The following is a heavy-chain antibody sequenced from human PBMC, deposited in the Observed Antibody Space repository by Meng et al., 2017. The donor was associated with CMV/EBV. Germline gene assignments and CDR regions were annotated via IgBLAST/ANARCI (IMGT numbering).Heavy chain of an antibody. J-gene: IGHJ4*02. D-gene: IGHD3-22*01. V-gene: IGHV1-2*02. Sequence: CKATGYTFTGYCLHWVRQAAGQGLEWMGWINPDSGGTNYARKIQGRVTMTRDTSISTAYMELSRLGYDDAAVYYCAREDDSSGWADYWGQGTLVTVSS. CDR2: INPDSGGT. CDR1: GYTFTGYC. CDR3: AREDDSSGWADY.